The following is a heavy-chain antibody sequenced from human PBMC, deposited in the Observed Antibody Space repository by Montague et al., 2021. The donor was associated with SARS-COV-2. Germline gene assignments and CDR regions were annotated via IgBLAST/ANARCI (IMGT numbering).Heavy chain of an antibody. J-gene: IGHJ6*02. V-gene: IGHV3-7*03. D-gene: IGHD3-10*02. CDR2: IKQDAGEK. CDR3: ATACSGSYYYYKYGMDV. CDR1: GFAFSTFW. Sequence: SLRLSCAASGFAFSTFWMSWIRQAPGKGLEWVANIKQDAGEKYYGESVQGRFTISRDNAKKSLYLQMSSLRAEDTAVYYCATACSGSYYYYKYGMDVWGQGTTVTVSS.